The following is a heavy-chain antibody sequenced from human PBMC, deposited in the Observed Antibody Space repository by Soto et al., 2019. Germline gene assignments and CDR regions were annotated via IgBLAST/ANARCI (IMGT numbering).Heavy chain of an antibody. Sequence: PGESLKISCNASGFIFADFWIGWVRQMPGKGLEWVGIIHPGDSHTIYSPSLQGQVTISADRSVSTIYLQWNSLKPSDTAMYYCAKRAYTPYGLRSFDWFDPWGQGTLVTVSS. J-gene: IGHJ5*02. CDR3: AKRAYTPYGLRSFDWFDP. CDR1: GFIFADFW. D-gene: IGHD3-10*01. CDR2: IHPGDSHT. V-gene: IGHV5-51*01.